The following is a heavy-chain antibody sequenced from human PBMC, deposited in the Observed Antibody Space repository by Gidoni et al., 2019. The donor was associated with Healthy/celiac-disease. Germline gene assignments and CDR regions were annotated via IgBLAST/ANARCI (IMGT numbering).Heavy chain of an antibody. D-gene: IGHD5-18*01. Sequence: QVQLQQWGAGLLKPSETLSLTCAVYGGSFSGYYWSCIRQPPGKGLEWIGEINHSGSTSYNPSLKSRVTISVDTSKNQFSLKLSSVTAADTAVYYCARARGYSYHDYWGQGTLVTVSS. CDR2: INHSGST. V-gene: IGHV4-34*01. J-gene: IGHJ4*02. CDR1: GGSFSGYY. CDR3: ARARGYSYHDY.